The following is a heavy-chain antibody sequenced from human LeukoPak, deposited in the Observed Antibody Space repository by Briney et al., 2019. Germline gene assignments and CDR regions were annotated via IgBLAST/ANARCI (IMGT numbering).Heavy chain of an antibody. J-gene: IGHJ3*02. D-gene: IGHD1-26*01. CDR3: ARVGADLAFDI. CDR2: ISGSGGST. V-gene: IGHV3-23*01. Sequence: GGSLRLSCAASGFTFNSYWMSWVRQAPGKGLEWVSAISGSGGSTYYADSVKGRFTISRDNSKNTLYLQMNSLRAEDTAVYFCARVGADLAFDIWGQGTMVTVSS. CDR1: GFTFNSYW.